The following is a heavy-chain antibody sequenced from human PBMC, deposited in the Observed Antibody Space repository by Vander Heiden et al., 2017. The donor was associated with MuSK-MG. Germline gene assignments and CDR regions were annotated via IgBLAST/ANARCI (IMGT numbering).Heavy chain of an antibody. CDR3: ARDIDYDSSGYWGYYYYYYMDV. J-gene: IGHJ6*03. CDR1: GGTFSSYA. V-gene: IGHV1-69*10. CDR2: IIPILGIA. D-gene: IGHD3-22*01. Sequence: CKASGGTFSSYAISWVRQAPGQGLEWMGGIIPILGIANYAQKFQGRVTITADKSTSTAYMELSSLRSEDTAVYYCARDIDYDSSGYWGYYYYYYMDVWGKGTTVTVSS.